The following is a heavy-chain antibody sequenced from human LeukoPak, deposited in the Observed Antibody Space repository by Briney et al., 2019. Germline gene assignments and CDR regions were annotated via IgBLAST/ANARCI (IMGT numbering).Heavy chain of an antibody. CDR1: GFAFPGYR. D-gene: IGHD2-21*01. CDR3: TRDIVWLQLQD. CDR2: IGKDGSEK. V-gene: IGHV3-7*01. Sequence: GGSLRLSCSASGFAFPGYRMVWVRQAPGKGLEWVASIGKDGSEKDYADSVKDRFIISRDNARNLLYLQMNSLGVQDTGTHFCTRDIVWLQLQDWGQGAVVTVSS. J-gene: IGHJ4*02.